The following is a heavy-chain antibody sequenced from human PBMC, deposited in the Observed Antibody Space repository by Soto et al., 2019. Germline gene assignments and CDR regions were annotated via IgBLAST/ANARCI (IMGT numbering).Heavy chain of an antibody. J-gene: IGHJ4*02. CDR3: AKIYSASWFSGADY. CDR2: ISGSGDIT. Sequence: GGSLRLSCAASGFTFSTYAMNWVRQAPGKGLEWVSTISGSGDITYYADSVTGRFTISRDNSKNTLYLQMNSLRDDDTALYYCAKIYSASWFSGADYWGQGTLVTVSS. CDR1: GFTFSTYA. V-gene: IGHV3-23*01. D-gene: IGHD2-2*01.